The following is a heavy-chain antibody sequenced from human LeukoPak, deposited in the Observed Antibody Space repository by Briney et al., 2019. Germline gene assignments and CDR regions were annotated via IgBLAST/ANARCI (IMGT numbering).Heavy chain of an antibody. V-gene: IGHV1-2*02. CDR1: GYTFTGYY. CDR2: INPNSGGT. J-gene: IGHJ4*02. D-gene: IGHD6-13*01. Sequence: ASVKVSCKASGYTFTGYYMHWVRQAPGQGLEWMGWINPNSGGTSYAQKFQGRVTMTRDTSISTAYMELSRLRSDDTAVYYCARVTDSSSYDYWGQGTLVTVSS. CDR3: ARVTDSSSYDY.